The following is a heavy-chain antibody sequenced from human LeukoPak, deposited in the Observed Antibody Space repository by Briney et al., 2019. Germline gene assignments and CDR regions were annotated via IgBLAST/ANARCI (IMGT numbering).Heavy chain of an antibody. D-gene: IGHD3-16*01. Sequence: SETLSLTCIVSGGSISSYYWSWIRQPPGKGLEWIGYLYYSGGTNYNPSLKSRVTISVDTSKNQFSLKLSSVTAADTAVYYCARHLLRGGLFDYWGQGTLVTVSS. CDR2: LYYSGGT. CDR1: GGSISSYY. J-gene: IGHJ4*02. CDR3: ARHLLRGGLFDY. V-gene: IGHV4-59*08.